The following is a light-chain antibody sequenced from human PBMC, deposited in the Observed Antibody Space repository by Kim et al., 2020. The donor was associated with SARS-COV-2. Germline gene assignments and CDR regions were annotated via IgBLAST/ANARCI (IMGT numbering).Light chain of an antibody. CDR3: SSYTVSQTYV. CDR2: NVN. V-gene: IGLV2-14*01. CDR1: LSDVGGHNT. J-gene: IGLJ1*01. Sequence: QSALTQPASVSGSPGQSITISCTGTLSDVGGHNTISWYQQHPGKAPKVIIYNVNKRPSGVCDRISGSKSGNTASLTISGLQAEDEADYYCSSYTVSQTYVFGTGTKVTVL.